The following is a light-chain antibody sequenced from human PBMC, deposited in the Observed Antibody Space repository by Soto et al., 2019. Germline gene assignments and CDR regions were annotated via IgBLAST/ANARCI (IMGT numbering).Light chain of an antibody. Sequence: QSVLTQPASVSGCPGQSITSSCTGASSDICGYNFVSWYQHHPGKAPKLMIFGVSDRPSGVSDRFSGSKSGNTASLTISGLQAEDEADYYCSSYISSSTPYVFGTGTKVPVL. V-gene: IGLV2-14*03. CDR2: GVS. CDR1: SSDICGYNF. J-gene: IGLJ1*01. CDR3: SSYISSSTPYV.